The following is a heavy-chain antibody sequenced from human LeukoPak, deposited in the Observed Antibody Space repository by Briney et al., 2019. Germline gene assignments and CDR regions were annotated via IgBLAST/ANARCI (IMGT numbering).Heavy chain of an antibody. Sequence: GRSLRLSCAASGFTFSSYGMHWVRQAPGKGLEWVANIKQDGSEKYYVDSVKGRFTISRDNAKNSLYLQMNSLRAEDTAVYYCARDRAVRYSYGRMTGAYFDYWGQGTLVTVSS. D-gene: IGHD5-18*01. CDR1: GFTFSSYG. CDR2: IKQDGSEK. V-gene: IGHV3-7*01. CDR3: ARDRAVRYSYGRMTGAYFDY. J-gene: IGHJ4*02.